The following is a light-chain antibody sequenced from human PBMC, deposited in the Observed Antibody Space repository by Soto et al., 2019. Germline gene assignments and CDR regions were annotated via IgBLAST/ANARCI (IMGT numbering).Light chain of an antibody. CDR3: QVWDSTSDHPYV. CDR2: DDS. J-gene: IGLJ1*01. CDR1: NIGGKH. V-gene: IGLV3-21*02. Sequence: SYELTQPPSVSVAPGQTAIITCGGNNIGGKHVHWYQQKPGQAPILVIYDDSDRPSGIPERFSGSNSGNTASLTITRVEAGDEADYYCQVWDSTSDHPYVFATGNKVTVL.